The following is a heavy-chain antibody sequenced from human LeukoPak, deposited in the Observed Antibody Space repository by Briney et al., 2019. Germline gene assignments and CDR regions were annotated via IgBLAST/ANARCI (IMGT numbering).Heavy chain of an antibody. Sequence: SETLSLTCTVSGGSISSGDYYWSWIRQPPGKGLEWIGYIYYSGSTYYNPSLKSRVTISVDTSKNQFSLKLSSVTAADTAVYYCARAPGYYDSSGFDAFDIWGQGTMVTVSS. V-gene: IGHV4-30-4*01. J-gene: IGHJ3*02. D-gene: IGHD3-22*01. CDR1: GGSISSGDYY. CDR3: ARAPGYYDSSGFDAFDI. CDR2: IYYSGST.